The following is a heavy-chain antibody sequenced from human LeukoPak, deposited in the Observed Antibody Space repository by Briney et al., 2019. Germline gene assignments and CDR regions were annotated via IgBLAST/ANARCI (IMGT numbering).Heavy chain of an antibody. V-gene: IGHV1-2*02. D-gene: IGHD2-2*01. CDR2: INPNSGGT. J-gene: IGHJ4*02. Sequence: ASVKVSCKASGYTFTGYYMHWVRQAPGQGLEWMGWINPNSGGTNYAQKFQGRVTMTRDTSISTAYMELSRLRSDDTAVYYCAREDIVVVSAAEELRYWVHWGQGTLVTVSS. CDR1: GYTFTGYY. CDR3: AREDIVVVSAAEELRYWVH.